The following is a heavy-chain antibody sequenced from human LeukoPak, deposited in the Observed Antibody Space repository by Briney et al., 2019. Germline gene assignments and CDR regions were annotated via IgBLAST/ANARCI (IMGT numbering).Heavy chain of an antibody. Sequence: SVKVSCKASGGTFSSYAISWVRQAPGQGLEWMGRIIPILGIANYAQKFQGRVTITADKSTSTAYMELSSLRSEDTAVYYCARDRLRGVAAEYYFDYWGQGTLVTVSS. CDR2: IIPILGIA. D-gene: IGHD6-13*01. CDR3: ARDRLRGVAAEYYFDY. CDR1: GGTFSSYA. V-gene: IGHV1-69*04. J-gene: IGHJ4*02.